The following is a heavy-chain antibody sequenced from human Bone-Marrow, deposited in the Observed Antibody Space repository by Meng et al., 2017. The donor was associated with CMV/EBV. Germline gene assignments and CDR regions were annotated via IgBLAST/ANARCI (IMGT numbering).Heavy chain of an antibody. D-gene: IGHD3-22*01. V-gene: IGHV1-2*02. CDR1: GYTFPGYY. CDR2: INPNSGGT. J-gene: IGHJ6*02. Sequence: ASVKVSCKASGYTFPGYYMHWVRQAPGQGLEWMGWINPNSGGTNYAQKFQGRVTMTRDTSISTAYMELSRLRSDDTAVYYCAREPYYYDSSGYYPGYYGMDVWGQGTTVTVSS. CDR3: AREPYYYDSSGYYPGYYGMDV.